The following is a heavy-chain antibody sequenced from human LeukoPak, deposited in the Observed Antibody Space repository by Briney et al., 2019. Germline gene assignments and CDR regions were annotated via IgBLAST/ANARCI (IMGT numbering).Heavy chain of an antibody. CDR1: GGSISSSSYY. CDR2: IYYSGST. CDR3: ARDGTEVDAFDI. Sequence: SETLSLTCTVSGGSISSSSYYWGWIRQPPGKGLEWIGSIYYSGSTYYNPSLKSRVTISVDTSKNQFSLKLSSVTAVDTAVYYCARDGTEVDAFDIWGQGTMVTVSS. V-gene: IGHV4-39*07. D-gene: IGHD2-8*02. J-gene: IGHJ3*02.